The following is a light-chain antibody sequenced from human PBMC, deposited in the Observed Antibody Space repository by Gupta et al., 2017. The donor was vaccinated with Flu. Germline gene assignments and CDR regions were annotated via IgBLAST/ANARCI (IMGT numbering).Light chain of an antibody. CDR1: SSCVATTYH. CDR3: ALYMGNVIWE. V-gene: IGLV8-61*01. CDR2: DSN. Sequence: VTFTFAISSSCVATTYHPHWHQQTPGQSPRPLVFDSNTRSSGVPDRFSGSILGDKAALTITGAQSDDECVYYCALYMGNVIWEVGGGTKVTVL. J-gene: IGLJ2*01.